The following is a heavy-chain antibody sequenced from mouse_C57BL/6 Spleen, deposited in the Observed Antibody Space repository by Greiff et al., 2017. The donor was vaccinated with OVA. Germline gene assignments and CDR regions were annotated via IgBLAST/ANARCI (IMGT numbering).Heavy chain of an antibody. CDR1: GFNIKDYY. CDR3: AREGYYYGSRTGYFDV. CDR2: IDPEDGET. Sequence: VQLKQSGAELVKPGASVKLSCTASGFNIKDYYMHWVKQRTEQGLEWIGRIDPEDGETKYAPKFQGKAPIPAATSSNPAYLQLSSLTSEETAVYYCAREGYYYGSRTGYFDVWGTGTTVTVSS. J-gene: IGHJ1*03. V-gene: IGHV14-2*01. D-gene: IGHD1-1*01.